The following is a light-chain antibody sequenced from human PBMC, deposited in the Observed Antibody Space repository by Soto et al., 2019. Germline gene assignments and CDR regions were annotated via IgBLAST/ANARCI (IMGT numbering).Light chain of an antibody. J-gene: IGKJ1*01. Sequence: EIVLTQSPATLSLSPGERATLSCRASQNINSDLAWYQQKPGQAPRLLIYDASNRATGIPARFSGSGSGTDFTLTISGLESEDFAVYYCQQRSNWWTFGQGTKVEIK. CDR3: QQRSNWWT. V-gene: IGKV3-11*01. CDR1: QNINSD. CDR2: DAS.